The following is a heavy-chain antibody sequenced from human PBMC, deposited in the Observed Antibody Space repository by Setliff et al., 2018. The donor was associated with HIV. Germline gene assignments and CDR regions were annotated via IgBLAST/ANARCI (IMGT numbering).Heavy chain of an antibody. CDR1: GYTFTTYS. Sequence: ASVKVSCKTSGYTFTTYSIHWVRQAPGQSLEWMGWINVGKGDTKYSQELQGRITITTDTSANTVYMELSSLRSDDTAVYFCARGALLAVFDFDHWGHGTLVTVSS. J-gene: IGHJ4*01. D-gene: IGHD2-15*01. V-gene: IGHV1-3*01. CDR2: INVGKGDT. CDR3: ARGALLAVFDFDH.